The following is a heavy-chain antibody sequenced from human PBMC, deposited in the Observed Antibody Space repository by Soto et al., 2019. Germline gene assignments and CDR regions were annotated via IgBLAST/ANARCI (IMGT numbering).Heavy chain of an antibody. Sequence: EVQLVESGGGLVQPGGSLKLSCVAPGYTFSGSSIHWVRQASGKGLEWVGRIRDKANNYATSYAASVSGRFTISRDDSKNTAYLQMNSLKTEDTALYYCTTKDYWGRGTLVTVSS. CDR2: IRDKANNYAT. CDR3: TTKDY. J-gene: IGHJ4*02. V-gene: IGHV3-73*02. CDR1: GYTFSGSS.